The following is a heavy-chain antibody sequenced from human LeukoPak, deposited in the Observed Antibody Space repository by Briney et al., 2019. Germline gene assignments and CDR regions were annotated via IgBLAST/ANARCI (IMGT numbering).Heavy chain of an antibody. CDR1: GFTFSSYT. J-gene: IGHJ4*02. Sequence: GGTLRLSCAASGFTFSSYTMNWVRQAPGKGLEWVAHISTTSRAIYYADSVRGRFTVSRDNAKNSLFLQMHSLRDEDTAIYYCARDKGGQALIAPLDYWGQGTMVTVSS. D-gene: IGHD3-16*01. CDR3: ARDKGGQALIAPLDY. CDR2: ISTTSRAI. V-gene: IGHV3-48*02.